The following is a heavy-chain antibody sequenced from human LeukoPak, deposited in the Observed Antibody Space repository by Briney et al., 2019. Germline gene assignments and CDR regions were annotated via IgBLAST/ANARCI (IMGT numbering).Heavy chain of an antibody. D-gene: IGHD5-24*01. CDR1: GFTFSSYG. CDR3: ARDRRDGYKDSAFDI. J-gene: IGHJ3*02. V-gene: IGHV3-33*01. Sequence: GGSLRLSCAASGFTFSSYGMHWVRQAPGKGLEWVAVIWYDGSNKYYADSVKGRFTISRDNSKNTLYLQMNSLRAEDTAVYYCARDRRDGYKDSAFDIWGQGTMVTVSS. CDR2: IWYDGSNK.